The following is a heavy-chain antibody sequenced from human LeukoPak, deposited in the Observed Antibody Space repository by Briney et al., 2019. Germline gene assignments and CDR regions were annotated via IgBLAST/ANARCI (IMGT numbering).Heavy chain of an antibody. Sequence: SVKVSCKASGGTFSSYAISWVRQAPGQGLEWMGGIIPIFGTANYAQKFQGRVTITADESTSTAYMELSSLRSEDSAVYYCARGRQLVLYDYFDYWGQGTLVTVSS. CDR3: ARGRQLVLYDYFDY. J-gene: IGHJ4*02. CDR1: GGTFSSYA. CDR2: IIPIFGTA. V-gene: IGHV1-69*13. D-gene: IGHD6-6*01.